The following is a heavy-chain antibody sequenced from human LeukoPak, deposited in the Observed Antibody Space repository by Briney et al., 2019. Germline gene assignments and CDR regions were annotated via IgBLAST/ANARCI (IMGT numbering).Heavy chain of an antibody. D-gene: IGHD2/OR15-2a*01. J-gene: IGHJ4*02. CDR2: INSDGSWT. V-gene: IGHV3-74*01. CDR1: GTYW. Sequence: GGSLRLSCAASGTYWMHWVRQAPGKGLVWVSHINSDGSWTGYADSVKGRFTISKDNAKNTVSLQMNNLRAGDTAVYYCVTFYETYWGRGTLVTVSS. CDR3: VTFYETY.